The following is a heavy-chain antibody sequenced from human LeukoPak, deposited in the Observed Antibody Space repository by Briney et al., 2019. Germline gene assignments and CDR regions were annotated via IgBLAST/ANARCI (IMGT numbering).Heavy chain of an antibody. Sequence: ASVKVSCKASGYTFTGYYMHWVRQAPGQGLEWMGWINPNSGGTNYAQKFQGRVTMTRDTSISTAYMELSRLRSDDTAVYYCAGENYYDRSGYYFRSNWFDPWGQGTLVTVSS. CDR3: AGENYYDRSGYYFRSNWFDP. V-gene: IGHV1-2*02. J-gene: IGHJ5*02. CDR1: GYTFTGYY. D-gene: IGHD3-22*01. CDR2: INPNSGGT.